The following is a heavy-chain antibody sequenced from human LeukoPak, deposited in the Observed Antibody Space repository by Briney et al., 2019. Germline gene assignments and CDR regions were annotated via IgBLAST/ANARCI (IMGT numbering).Heavy chain of an antibody. CDR3: ARHDSSGYYYSVFDY. J-gene: IGHJ4*02. D-gene: IGHD3-22*01. CDR2: IYPGDSDT. V-gene: IGHV5-51*01. CDR1: GYSFTSYW. Sequence: GESLKISCKGSGYSFTSYWIGWVRQMPGKGLEWMGIIYPGDSDTRYSPSFQGQVTISADKSISTAYLQWSSLKASDTAMYYCARHDSSGYYYSVFDYWGQGTLVTVSS.